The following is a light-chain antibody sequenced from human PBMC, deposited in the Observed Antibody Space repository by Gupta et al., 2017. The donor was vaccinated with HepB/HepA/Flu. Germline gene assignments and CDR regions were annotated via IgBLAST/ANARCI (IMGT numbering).Light chain of an antibody. Sequence: EIVLTQSPATLSLSPGERATLSCRASQSVSSYLAWYQQKPGKAPRLLIYDASTMDSGVPSRFSGSGSGTDFTLTISSLEPEDFAGYYCQQRSNCPPWTFGQGTKVEIK. CDR3: QQRSNCPPWT. J-gene: IGKJ1*01. CDR1: QSVSSY. V-gene: IGKV3-11*01. CDR2: DAS.